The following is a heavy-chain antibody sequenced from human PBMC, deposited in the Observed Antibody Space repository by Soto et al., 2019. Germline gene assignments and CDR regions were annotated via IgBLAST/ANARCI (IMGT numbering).Heavy chain of an antibody. V-gene: IGHV1-8*02. CDR3: TRGQEVWWNAGPLGLHGLDV. D-gene: IGHD3-16*01. CDR2: MNPSSANT. CDR1: GYTFTSYY. J-gene: IGHJ6*02. Sequence: GASVKVSCKASGYTFTSYYMHRVRQAPGQGLEWMGWMNPSSANTGYAQKFQGRISMTRNTSMNTAYMELNSLTSEDTAVYYCTRGQEVWWNAGPLGLHGLDVWGQGTTVTVSS.